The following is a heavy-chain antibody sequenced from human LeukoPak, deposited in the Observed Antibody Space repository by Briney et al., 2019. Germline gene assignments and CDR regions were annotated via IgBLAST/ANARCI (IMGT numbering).Heavy chain of an antibody. V-gene: IGHV7-4-1*02. CDR3: ARGYQRGDYYYYGMDV. CDR2: INTNTGNP. D-gene: IGHD2-2*01. Sequence: ASVKVSCKASGYTFTSYAMNWVRQAPGQGLEWMGWINTNTGNPTYAQGFTGRFVFSLDTSVSTAYLQISSLKAEDTAVYYCARGYQRGDYYYYGMDVWGQGTTVTVSS. CDR1: GYTFTSYA. J-gene: IGHJ6*02.